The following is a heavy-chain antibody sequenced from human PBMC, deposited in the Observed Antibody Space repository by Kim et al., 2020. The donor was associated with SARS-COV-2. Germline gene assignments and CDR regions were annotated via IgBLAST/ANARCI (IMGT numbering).Heavy chain of an antibody. D-gene: IGHD2-2*01. J-gene: IGHJ6*02. V-gene: IGHV3-11*05. Sequence: GGSLRLSCAASGFTFSDYYMSWIRQAPGKGLEWVSYISNSSTYTNYADSLKGRFTISRDNAKNSLYLHMNNLRAEDTAVYYCARDPGPARNTYAMDIWGQGTTVTVSS. CDR3: ARDPGPARNTYAMDI. CDR2: ISNSSTYT. CDR1: GFTFSDYY.